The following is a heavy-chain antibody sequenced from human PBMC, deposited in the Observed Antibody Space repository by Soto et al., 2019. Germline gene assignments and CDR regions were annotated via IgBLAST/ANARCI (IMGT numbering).Heavy chain of an antibody. CDR3: ARDGYGMSYYYGMDV. J-gene: IGHJ6*02. D-gene: IGHD5-12*01. CDR2: SIPIFGTA. V-gene: IGHV1-69*12. CDR1: GGTFSSYA. Sequence: QVQLVQSGAEVKKPGSSVKVSSKASGGTFSSYAISWVRQAPGQGLEWMGGSIPIFGTANYAQKFQGRVTITADESTSTAYMELSSLRSEDTAVYYCARDGYGMSYYYGMDVWGQGTTVTVSS.